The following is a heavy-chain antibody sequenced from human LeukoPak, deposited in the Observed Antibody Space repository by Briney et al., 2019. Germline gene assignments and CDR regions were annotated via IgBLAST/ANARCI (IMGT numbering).Heavy chain of an antibody. Sequence: RGESLKISCAASGFTFSSYGMHWVRQAPGKRLEWVAVMSYDGKNDYYADSVQGRFTIYRDNSRNTLHLQMSSLRAEDTAVYYCVKLGGGGNSYGRYHFDSWGQGTLVTVSS. D-gene: IGHD5-18*01. CDR3: VKLGGGGNSYGRYHFDS. J-gene: IGHJ4*02. CDR2: MSYDGKND. V-gene: IGHV3-30*18. CDR1: GFTFSSYG.